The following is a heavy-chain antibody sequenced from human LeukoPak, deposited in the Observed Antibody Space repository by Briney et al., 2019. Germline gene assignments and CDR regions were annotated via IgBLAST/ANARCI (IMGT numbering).Heavy chain of an antibody. CDR1: GFTFSSYG. D-gene: IGHD2-15*01. CDR3: AKARGYCSGGSCYWEDFQH. Sequence: GGSLRLSCAASGFTFSSYGMHWVRQAPGKGLEWVAVISYDGSNKYYADSVKGRFTISRDNSKNTLYLQMNSLRAEDTAVYYCAKARGYCSGGSCYWEDFQHWGQGTLVTVSS. CDR2: ISYDGSNK. V-gene: IGHV3-30*18. J-gene: IGHJ1*01.